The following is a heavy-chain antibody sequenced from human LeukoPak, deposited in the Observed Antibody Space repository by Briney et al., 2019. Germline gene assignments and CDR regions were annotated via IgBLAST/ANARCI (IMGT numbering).Heavy chain of an antibody. V-gene: IGHV3-30-3*01. J-gene: IGHJ4*02. CDR3: SRGLGMYYFDY. CDR1: GFTFSSYA. D-gene: IGHD1-26*01. CDR2: ISYDGSNK. Sequence: GGSLRLSCAASGFTFSSYAMYWVRQAPGQGLEWVAVISYDGSNKYYADSVKGRFTISRDNSKNTLFLQMNSLRAEDTAVYYCSRGLGMYYFDYWGQGTLVTVSS.